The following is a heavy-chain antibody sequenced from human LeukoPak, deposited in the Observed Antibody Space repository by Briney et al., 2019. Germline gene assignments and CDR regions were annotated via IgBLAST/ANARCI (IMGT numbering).Heavy chain of an antibody. CDR1: GFTFSSYS. Sequence: PGGSLRLSCAASGFTFSSYSMNWVRQAPGKGLEWVSYISSSSSTIYYADSVKGRFTISRDNAKNSLYLQMNSLRAEDTAVYYCARVSRGFGSYVYYFDYWGQGTLVTVSS. CDR3: ARVSRGFGSYVYYFDY. CDR2: ISSSSSTI. V-gene: IGHV3-48*04. D-gene: IGHD1-26*01. J-gene: IGHJ4*02.